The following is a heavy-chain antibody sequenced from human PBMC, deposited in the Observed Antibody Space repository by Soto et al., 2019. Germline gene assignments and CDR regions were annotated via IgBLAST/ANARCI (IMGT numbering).Heavy chain of an antibody. Sequence: EVQLVESGGGLVQPGGSLRLSCAASGFTFSDHYMDWVRQAPGKGLEWVGRTRNKAGNYATEYAASVKGRFTMSRDESKNSLDLQMNRLKNEDTAVYYCIGRSLGASEFAYWGQGILVTVSS. J-gene: IGHJ4*01. CDR3: IGRSLGASEFAY. CDR2: TRNKAGNYAT. V-gene: IGHV3-72*01. D-gene: IGHD1-26*01. CDR1: GFTFSDHY.